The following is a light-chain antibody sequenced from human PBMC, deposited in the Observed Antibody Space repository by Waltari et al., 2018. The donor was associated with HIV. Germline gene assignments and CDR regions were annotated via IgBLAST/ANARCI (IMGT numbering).Light chain of an antibody. CDR1: QTISRW. CDR3: QQYNSYPLT. CDR2: KAS. V-gene: IGKV1-5*03. Sequence: DIEMPQSPSTLSASVGDRVTSTCRASQTISRWLACYQQKPGKAPNLLISKASNLEDGVPSRFIGSGSGTEFTLTISSLQPDDLATYYCQQYNSYPLTFGQGTRVAIK. J-gene: IGKJ1*01.